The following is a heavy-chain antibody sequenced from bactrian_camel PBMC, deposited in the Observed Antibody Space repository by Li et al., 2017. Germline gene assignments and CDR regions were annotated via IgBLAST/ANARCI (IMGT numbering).Heavy chain of an antibody. CDR2: INFDLNPGA. D-gene: IGHD2*01. V-gene: IGHV3S1*01. CDR1: GVTMSSSSHC. Sequence: HVQLVESGGGSVQAGGSLRLTCSANGVTMSSSSHCMTWFRQAPGKEREGVASINFDLNPGADYAESVKGRFTISEDKAENTLYLQMNSLKPEDTGMYYCAATGQDWCYTQRPPAEYHYWGQGTQVTVS. CDR3: AATGQDWCYTQRPPAEYHY. J-gene: IGHJ4*01.